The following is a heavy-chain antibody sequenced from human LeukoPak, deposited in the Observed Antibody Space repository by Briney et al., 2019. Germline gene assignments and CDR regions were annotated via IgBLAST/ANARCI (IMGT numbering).Heavy chain of an antibody. CDR2: IWYDGSNK. V-gene: IGHV3-33*01. CDR1: GFTFSSYG. D-gene: IGHD3-10*01. J-gene: IGHJ2*01. Sequence: GGSLRRSCAASGFTFSSYGMHWVRQAPGKGLEWVAVIWYDGSNKYYADSVKGRFTISRDNSKNTLYLQVNSLRAEDTAVYYCARDHEIYDSGSDWYFDLWGRGTLVTVSS. CDR3: ARDHEIYDSGSDWYFDL.